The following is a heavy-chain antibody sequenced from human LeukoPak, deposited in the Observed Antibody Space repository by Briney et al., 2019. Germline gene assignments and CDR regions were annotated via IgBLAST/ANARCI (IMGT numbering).Heavy chain of an antibody. V-gene: IGHV4-39*07. CDR3: AIDLHSYGLSMVFDY. D-gene: IGHD5-18*01. J-gene: IGHJ4*02. CDR2: IYYSGST. Sequence: KPSETLSLTCTVSGGSIRSSSYYWGWIRQPPGKGLEWIGSIYYSGSTNYNPSLKSRVTISVDTSKNQFSLKLSSVTAADTAVYYCAIDLHSYGLSMVFDYWGPGTLVTVSS. CDR1: GGSIRSSSYY.